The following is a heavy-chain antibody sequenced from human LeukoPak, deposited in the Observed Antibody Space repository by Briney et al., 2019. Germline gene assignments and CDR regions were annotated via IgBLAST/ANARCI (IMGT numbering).Heavy chain of an antibody. CDR1: GFTFSSYG. D-gene: IGHD5-12*01. Sequence: GGSLRLSCAASGFTFSSYGMHWVRQAPGKELEWVAVISYDGSNKYYADSVKGRFTISRDNSKNTLYLQMNSLRAEDTAVYYCAKRPREWLRLGGDAFDIWGQGTMVTVSS. CDR2: ISYDGSNK. J-gene: IGHJ3*02. CDR3: AKRPREWLRLGGDAFDI. V-gene: IGHV3-30*18.